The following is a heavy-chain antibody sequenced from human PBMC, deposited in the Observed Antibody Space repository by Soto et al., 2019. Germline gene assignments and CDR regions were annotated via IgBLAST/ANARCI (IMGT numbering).Heavy chain of an antibody. Sequence: EVQLVESGGGLVKPGGSLRLSCAASGFTFSNAWMNWVRQAPGKGLKWVGRIKSKTDGGTTDYAAPVKGRFTISRDDSKNTLYLQMNSLKTEDTAVYYCTTPVIMVSGSGSRSNADYWGQGTLVTVSS. CDR3: TTPVIMVSGSGSRSNADY. CDR1: GFTFSNAW. V-gene: IGHV3-15*07. D-gene: IGHD3-10*01. CDR2: IKSKTDGGTT. J-gene: IGHJ4*02.